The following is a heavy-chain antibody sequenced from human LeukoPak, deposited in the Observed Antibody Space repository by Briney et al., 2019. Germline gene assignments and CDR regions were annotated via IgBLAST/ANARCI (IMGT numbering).Heavy chain of an antibody. J-gene: IGHJ4*02. CDR3: ARGRIAVAD. CDR1: GYTFTSYY. Sequence: ASVKVSCKASGYTFTSYYMHWVRQAPGQGLEWMGWISTNDGHANYAQKLQGRVTMTTDTSTSTAYMELRSLRSDDTAVYYCARGRIAVADWGQGTLVTVSS. CDR2: ISTNDGHA. D-gene: IGHD6-19*01. V-gene: IGHV1-18*04.